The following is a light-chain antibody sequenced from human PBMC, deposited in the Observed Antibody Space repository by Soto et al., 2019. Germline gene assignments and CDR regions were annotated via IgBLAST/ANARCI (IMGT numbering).Light chain of an antibody. CDR3: QSFDSTSVV. J-gene: IGLJ3*02. Sequence: NFMLTQPHSVSESQGKTVTISCTRSGGSIANHYVQWYQQRPGSAPTTVIYEDNQRPSGVPDRFSGSIDSSSNSASLTLSGLKTEDEADYYCQSFDSTSVVFGGGTKLTVL. V-gene: IGLV6-57*04. CDR2: EDN. CDR1: GGSIANHY.